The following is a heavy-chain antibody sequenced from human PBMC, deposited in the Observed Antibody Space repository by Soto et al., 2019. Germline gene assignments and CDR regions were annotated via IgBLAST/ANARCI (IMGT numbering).Heavy chain of an antibody. CDR1: GDSISSGDYY. V-gene: IGHV4-30-4*01. CDR3: ARLNSGYDYPYYFDY. D-gene: IGHD5-12*01. CDR2: IYYSGST. Sequence: QVQLQESGPGLVKPSQTLSLTCTVSGDSISSGDYYWSWIRQPPGKGLEWIGYIYYSGSTYYNPSLKSRVTISVDTSKNQFSLKLSSVTAADTAVYYCARLNSGYDYPYYFDYWGQGTLVTVSS. J-gene: IGHJ4*02.